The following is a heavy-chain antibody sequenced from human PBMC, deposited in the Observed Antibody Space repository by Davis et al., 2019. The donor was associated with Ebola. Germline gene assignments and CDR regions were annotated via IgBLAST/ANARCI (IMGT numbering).Heavy chain of an antibody. J-gene: IGHJ5*02. Sequence: ASVKVSCKASGYTFSTNGISWVRQAPGQGLEWMGWISAYNGNTNYAQKLQGRVTMTTDTSTSTAYMELSSLRSEDTAVYHCARAAFWSGFYNWFDPWGQGTLVTVSS. V-gene: IGHV1-18*04. CDR3: ARAAFWSGFYNWFDP. CDR2: ISAYNGNT. D-gene: IGHD3-3*01. CDR1: GYTFSTNG.